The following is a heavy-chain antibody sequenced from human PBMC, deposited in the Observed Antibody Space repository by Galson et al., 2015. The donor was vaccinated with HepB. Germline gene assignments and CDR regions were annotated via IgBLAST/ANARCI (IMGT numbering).Heavy chain of an antibody. Sequence: SLRLSCATSGFTFSNSAMHWVRQAPGKGLEWVAVISYDGSNKYYADSVKGRSTISRDNSKNTLYLQMNSLRAEDTAVYYCASDMVQGYYFDFWGQGTLVTVSS. CDR1: GFTFSNSA. J-gene: IGHJ4*02. D-gene: IGHD3-10*01. CDR3: ASDMVQGYYFDF. CDR2: ISYDGSNK. V-gene: IGHV3-30*04.